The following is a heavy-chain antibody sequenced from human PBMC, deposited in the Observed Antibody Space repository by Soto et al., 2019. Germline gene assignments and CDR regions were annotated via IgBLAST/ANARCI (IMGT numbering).Heavy chain of an antibody. D-gene: IGHD6-6*01. CDR3: AKGRQLVRSNWFDP. J-gene: IGHJ5*02. CDR2: ISGSGGST. Sequence: LRXSCAASGFTFGSYAISWVRQAPGKGLEWVSAISGSGGSTYYADSVKGRFTISRDNSKNTLYLQMNSLRAEDTAVYYCAKGRQLVRSNWFDPWRQGTLVTVSS. CDR1: GFTFGSYA. V-gene: IGHV3-23*01.